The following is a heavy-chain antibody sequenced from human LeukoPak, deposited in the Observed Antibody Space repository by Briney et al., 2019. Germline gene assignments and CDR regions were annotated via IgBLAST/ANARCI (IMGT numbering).Heavy chain of an antibody. CDR3: ARDIELVGATTFDY. CDR2: ISYDGSNE. D-gene: IGHD1-26*01. Sequence: PGGSLRLSCAASGFTFGSYAMHWVRQAPGKGLEWVAIISYDGSNEYYADSVKGRFTISRDNSKNTLYLQMNSLGAEDTAVYYCARDIELVGATTFDYWGQGTLVTVSS. V-gene: IGHV3-30-3*01. J-gene: IGHJ4*02. CDR1: GFTFGSYA.